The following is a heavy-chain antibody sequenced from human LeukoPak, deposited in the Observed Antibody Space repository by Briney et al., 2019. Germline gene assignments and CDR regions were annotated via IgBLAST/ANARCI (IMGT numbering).Heavy chain of an antibody. CDR3: ARDKGRGWYFRGYYFDY. CDR2: IIPILGIA. CDR1: GGTFSSYA. D-gene: IGHD6-19*01. J-gene: IGHJ4*02. V-gene: IGHV1-69*04. Sequence: ASVKVSCKASGGTFSSYAISWVRQAPGQGLEWMGRIIPILGIANYAQKFQGRVTITADKSTSTAYMELSSLRSEDTAVYYCARDKGRGWYFRGYYFDYWSQGTLVTVSS.